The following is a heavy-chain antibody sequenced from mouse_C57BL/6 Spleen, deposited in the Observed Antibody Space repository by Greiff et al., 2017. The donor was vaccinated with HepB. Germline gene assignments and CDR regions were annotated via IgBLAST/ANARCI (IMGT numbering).Heavy chain of an antibody. CDR3: AREGEVYYAMDY. CDR1: GYTFTDYY. D-gene: IGHD2-13*01. CDR2: IYPGSGNT. V-gene: IGHV1-76*01. J-gene: IGHJ4*01. Sequence: VKLMESGAELVRPGASVKLSCKASGYTFTDYYINWVKQRPGQGLEWIARIYPGSGNTYYTEKFKGKATLTAEKSSGTAYMQLSSLTSEDSAVYYCAREGEVYYAMDYWGQGTSVTVSS.